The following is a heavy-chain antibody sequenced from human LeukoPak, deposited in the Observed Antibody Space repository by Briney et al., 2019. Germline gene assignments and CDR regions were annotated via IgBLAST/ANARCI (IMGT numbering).Heavy chain of an antibody. J-gene: IGHJ4*02. D-gene: IGHD5-12*01. CDR1: GGSLTNYY. CDR3: ARALATMFFDY. V-gene: IGHV4-59*01. Sequence: SETLSLTCTVSGGSLTNYYWTWLRQPPGKGLEWIGYIDYSGRANYSPSLKSRVTISLDTSNNQFSLKFNSVSAADTAVYYCARALATMFFDYWGQGTLVTVST. CDR2: IDYSGRA.